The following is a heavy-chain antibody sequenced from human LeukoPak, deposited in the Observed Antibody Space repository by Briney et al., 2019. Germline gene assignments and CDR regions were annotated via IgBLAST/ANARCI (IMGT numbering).Heavy chain of an antibody. CDR1: GFTFSNYW. Sequence: GGSLRLSCAASGFTFSNYWMSWVRQAPGKGLEWVANIKDDGSGTYYVDSLKGRFTISRDNAKNSLYLQMNSLRAEDTAVYYCARVGYSSSWSPSDYWGQGALVTVSS. CDR2: IKDDGSGT. D-gene: IGHD6-13*01. J-gene: IGHJ4*02. V-gene: IGHV3-7*01. CDR3: ARVGYSSSWSPSDY.